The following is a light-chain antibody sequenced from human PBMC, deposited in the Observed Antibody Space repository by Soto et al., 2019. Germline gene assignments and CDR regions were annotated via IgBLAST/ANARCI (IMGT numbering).Light chain of an antibody. V-gene: IGKV3-15*01. Sequence: EIVMTQSPATLSVSPGERATLSCRASQSVSSNLAWYQQKPGQATRLLIYGASTRATGIPARVSGSGSGTDFTLTISRLEPEDFAVYYCQHYGHALWAFGQGTKVDI. CDR2: GAS. J-gene: IGKJ1*01. CDR3: QHYGHALWA. CDR1: QSVSSN.